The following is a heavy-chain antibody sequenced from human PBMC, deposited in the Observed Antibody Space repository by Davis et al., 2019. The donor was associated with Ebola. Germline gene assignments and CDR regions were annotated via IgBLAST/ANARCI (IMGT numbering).Heavy chain of an antibody. D-gene: IGHD3-10*01. V-gene: IGHV3-49*04. CDR1: GFTFGDYA. CDR3: TRERVDWFGELFSYYYYGMDV. J-gene: IGHJ6*02. Sequence: GESLKISCPASGFTFGDYAMSWVRQAPGKGLEWVGFIRSKAYGGTTEYAASVEGRFTISRDDSKSIAYLQMNSLKTEDTAVYYCTRERVDWFGELFSYYYYGMDVWGQGTTVTVSS. CDR2: IRSKAYGGTT.